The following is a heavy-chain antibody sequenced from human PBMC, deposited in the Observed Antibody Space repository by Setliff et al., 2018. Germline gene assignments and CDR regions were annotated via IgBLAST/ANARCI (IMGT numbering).Heavy chain of an antibody. Sequence: PGGSLRLSCAVSGFTFSTYSMNWVRQAPGKGLEWVSYISSSSDSIYYADSVKGRFTISRDNAKNSLYLQMNNLGAEDTAVYYCATTTLGRYCSGGNCYFGYWGQGTLVTVSS. CDR3: ATTTLGRYCSGGNCYFGY. V-gene: IGHV3-48*01. CDR1: GFTFSTYS. J-gene: IGHJ4*02. CDR2: ISSSSDSI. D-gene: IGHD2-15*01.